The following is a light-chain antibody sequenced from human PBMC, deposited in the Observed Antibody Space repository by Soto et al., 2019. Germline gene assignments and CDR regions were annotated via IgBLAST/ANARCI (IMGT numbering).Light chain of an antibody. CDR1: ALPKQY. CDR2: KDS. J-gene: IGLJ1*01. CDR3: QSADSSGTPFYV. V-gene: IGLV3-25*03. Sequence: SYELTQPPSVSVSPGQTARITCSGDALPKQYAYWYQQKPGQAPVLVIYKDSERPSGIHERFSGSSSGTTVTLTISGVQAEDEADYYCQSADSSGTPFYVFGTGTKLTVL.